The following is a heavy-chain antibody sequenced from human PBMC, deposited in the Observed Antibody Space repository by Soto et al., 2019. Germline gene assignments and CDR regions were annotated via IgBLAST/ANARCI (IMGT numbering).Heavy chain of an antibody. V-gene: IGHV3-23*01. D-gene: IGHD2-2*01. CDR1: GFSFGTYA. CDR3: AIYYCGSTSCPRDY. Sequence: GGYLRLSCAASGFSFGTYAMSWFRQAPGKGLEWVSGISGSGGSTYYADSVKGRFTISRDNFKNTLYLQMNSLRAEDTAVYYFAIYYCGSTSCPRDYWGQGTLVTVSS. J-gene: IGHJ4*02. CDR2: ISGSGGST.